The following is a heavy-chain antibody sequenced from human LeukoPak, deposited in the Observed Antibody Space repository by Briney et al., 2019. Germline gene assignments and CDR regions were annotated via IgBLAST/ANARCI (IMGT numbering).Heavy chain of an antibody. J-gene: IGHJ4*02. Sequence: GESLKISCAGSRDTFINSWIGWVRQMPGKGLEWMGIIYPGDSDTRYSPSFQGQVTISVDKSISTAYLQWSSLKAADTAMYYCARQGFGPNDYWGQGTLVTVSS. D-gene: IGHD3-10*01. CDR2: IYPGDSDT. CDR3: ARQGFGPNDY. V-gene: IGHV5-51*01. CDR1: RDTFINSW.